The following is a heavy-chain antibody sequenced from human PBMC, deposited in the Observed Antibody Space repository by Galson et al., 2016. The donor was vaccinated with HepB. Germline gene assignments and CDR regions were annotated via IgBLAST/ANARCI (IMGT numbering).Heavy chain of an antibody. J-gene: IGHJ6*02. CDR1: RFTFNDCG. Sequence: SLRLSCAASRFTFNDCGIHWVRQTXXXGLXWMAXIXYDGSXEYXVDSXXGRFTIFRDNSENTVYLQMNSLRAEDTAVXFCAREYYSSWYPSWLYYGLDVWGRGTTVTVSS. V-gene: IGHV3-33*01. CDR3: AREYYSSWYPSWLYYGLDV. CDR2: IXYDGSXE. D-gene: IGHD6-13*01.